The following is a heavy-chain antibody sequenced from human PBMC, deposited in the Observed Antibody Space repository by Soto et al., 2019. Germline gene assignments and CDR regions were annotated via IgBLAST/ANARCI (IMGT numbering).Heavy chain of an antibody. CDR3: ARSLSWKFDL. CDR1: GDSIISGGYY. J-gene: IGHJ2*01. V-gene: IGHV4-31*03. Sequence: QVQLQESGPGLVKPSQTLSLTCTVSGDSIISGGYYWSWIRQHPGKGLEWIGYTHSSGITYYNPSLMSRLTLSVDTSKSQFSLNLSSMTAADAAVYYCARSLSWKFDLWGRGTLVTVPS. D-gene: IGHD1-1*01. CDR2: THSSGIT.